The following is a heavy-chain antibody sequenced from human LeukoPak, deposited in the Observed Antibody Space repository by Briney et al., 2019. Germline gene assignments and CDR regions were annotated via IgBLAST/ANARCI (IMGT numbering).Heavy chain of an antibody. CDR3: ARSSIVVLPAALKVYYYYMDV. V-gene: IGHV4-4*07. D-gene: IGHD2-2*01. Sequence: SETLSLTCTVSGGSISSYYWSWIRQPPGKGLEWMGRVYTSGSTNYNPSLKSRVTMSLDTSKNQFSLRLSSVTAADTAVYYCARSSIVVLPAALKVYYYYMDVWGKGTTVTVSS. CDR1: GGSISSYY. J-gene: IGHJ6*03. CDR2: VYTSGST.